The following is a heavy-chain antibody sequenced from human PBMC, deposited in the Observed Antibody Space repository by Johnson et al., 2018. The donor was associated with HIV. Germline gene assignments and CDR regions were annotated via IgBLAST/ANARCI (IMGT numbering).Heavy chain of an antibody. J-gene: IGHJ3*02. D-gene: IGHD1-26*01. Sequence: QVQLVESGGGVVKPGGSLRLSCAASGFTFSSYAMHWVRQAPGKGLEWVAVISYDGSNKYYADSVKGRFTISRDNSKNTLYLQMNSLRAEDTAVYYCAKSGFSGSYQGAYDIWGQGTMVTVSS. CDR2: ISYDGSNK. CDR3: AKSGFSGSYQGAYDI. CDR1: GFTFSSYA. V-gene: IGHV3-30*18.